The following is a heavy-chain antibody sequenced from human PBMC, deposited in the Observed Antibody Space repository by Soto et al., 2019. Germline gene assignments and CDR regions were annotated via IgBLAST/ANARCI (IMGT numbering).Heavy chain of an antibody. Sequence: PGGSLRLSCAASGFTFDDYAMHWVRQAPGKGLEWVSGISWNSGSIGYADSVKGRFTISRDNAKNSLYLQMNSLRAEDTALYYCAKGLGTMARGPPFDPWGQGTLVTVSS. D-gene: IGHD3-10*01. CDR2: ISWNSGSI. CDR1: GFTFDDYA. J-gene: IGHJ5*02. V-gene: IGHV3-9*01. CDR3: AKGLGTMARGPPFDP.